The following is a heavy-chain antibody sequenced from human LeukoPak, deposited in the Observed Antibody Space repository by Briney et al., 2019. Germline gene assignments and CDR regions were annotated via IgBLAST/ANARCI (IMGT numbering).Heavy chain of an antibody. CDR2: IRSKANSYAT. CDR3: THGGDSHYYYGMDV. V-gene: IGHV3-73*01. J-gene: IGHJ6*02. D-gene: IGHD3-22*01. CDR1: GFTFSGSA. Sequence: GGSLRLSCAASGFTFSGSAMHWVRQASGKGLEWVGRIRSKANSYATAYAASVKGRFTISRDDSKNTAYLQMNSLKTEDTAVYYCTHGGDSHYYYGMDVWGQGTTVTVSS.